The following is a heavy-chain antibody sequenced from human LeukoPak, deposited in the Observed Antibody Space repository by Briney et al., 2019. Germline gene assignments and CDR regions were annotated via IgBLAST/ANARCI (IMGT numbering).Heavy chain of an antibody. D-gene: IGHD3-10*01. CDR3: ARDRYYYGSGSYSHTSFDY. CDR1: GGTFSSYA. J-gene: IGHJ4*02. Sequence: EASVKVSCKSSGGTFSSYAISWVRQAPGQGLEWMGGIIPIFGTANYAQKFQGRVTITADESTSTAYMELSSLRSEDTAVYYCARDRYYYGSGSYSHTSFDYWGQGTLVTVSS. CDR2: IIPIFGTA. V-gene: IGHV1-69*13.